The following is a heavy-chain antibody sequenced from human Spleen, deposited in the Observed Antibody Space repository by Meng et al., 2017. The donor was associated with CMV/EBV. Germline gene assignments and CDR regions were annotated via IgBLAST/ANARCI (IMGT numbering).Heavy chain of an antibody. CDR1: GFTFTGYW. CDR3: ARFRNGSYYFDY. Sequence: LSLTCAASGFTFTGYWMHWVRQAPGKGLEWVSSISRSSSYIFYADSVKGRFTISRDNAKKSLYLQMNSLRADDTAVYYCARFRNGSYYFDYWGQGTLVTVSS. CDR2: ISRSSSYI. D-gene: IGHD1-14*01. V-gene: IGHV3-21*01. J-gene: IGHJ4*02.